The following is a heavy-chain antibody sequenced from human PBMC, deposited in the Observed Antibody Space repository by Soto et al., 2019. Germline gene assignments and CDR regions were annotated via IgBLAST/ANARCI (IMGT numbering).Heavy chain of an antibody. CDR1: GGSISSSSYY. V-gene: IGHV4-39*01. CDR3: ARNPFNPWTVGCRFDT. J-gene: IGHJ5*02. CDR2: IYYSGST. Sequence: SETLSLTCTVSGGSISSSSYYWGWIRQPPGKGLEWIGSIYYSGSTYYNPSLKSRVTISVDTSKNQFSLKLSSVTAADTAVYYRARNPFNPWTVGCRFDTWGQGTLVTVSS. D-gene: IGHD1-1*01.